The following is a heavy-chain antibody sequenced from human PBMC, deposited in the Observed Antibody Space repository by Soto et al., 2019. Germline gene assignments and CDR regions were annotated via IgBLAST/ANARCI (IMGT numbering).Heavy chain of an antibody. Sequence: ASVKVSCKASGYTFTSYAMHWVRQAPGPRLEWMGWINAGNGNTKYSQKFQGRVTITRDTSASTAYMELSSLRSEDTAVYYCARDGYYDILTGPNYFDYWGQGTLVTVSS. V-gene: IGHV1-3*01. D-gene: IGHD3-9*01. CDR3: ARDGYYDILTGPNYFDY. CDR1: GYTFTSYA. CDR2: INAGNGNT. J-gene: IGHJ4*02.